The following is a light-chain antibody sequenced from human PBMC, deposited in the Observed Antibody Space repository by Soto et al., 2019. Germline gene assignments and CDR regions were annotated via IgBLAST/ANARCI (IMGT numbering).Light chain of an antibody. V-gene: IGKV1-39*01. Sequence: DIQMTQSPSSLSASVGDRVTITYRTSQHIGTYLNWYQHQPGKVPKLLIYASSNLHSGAPSRFSGSGSGTDFTLTISSLQPEDFATYYCQQSDVTPRTFGPGTKVEIK. J-gene: IGKJ1*01. CDR2: ASS. CDR3: QQSDVTPRT. CDR1: QHIGTY.